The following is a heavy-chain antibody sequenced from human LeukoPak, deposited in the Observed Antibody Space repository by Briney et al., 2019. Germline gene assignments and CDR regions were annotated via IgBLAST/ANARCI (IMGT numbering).Heavy chain of an antibody. V-gene: IGHV3-23*01. CDR1: GFTFSSYA. Sequence: GGSLRLSCAASGFTFSSYAMSWVRQAPGKGLEWVSTISGSGGSTDYADSVKGRFTISRDNSKNTLYLQMNSLRAEDTAVYYCAKDRGHCTNGVCHNYYYMGVWGKGTTVTVSS. J-gene: IGHJ6*03. D-gene: IGHD2-8*01. CDR3: AKDRGHCTNGVCHNYYYMGV. CDR2: ISGSGGST.